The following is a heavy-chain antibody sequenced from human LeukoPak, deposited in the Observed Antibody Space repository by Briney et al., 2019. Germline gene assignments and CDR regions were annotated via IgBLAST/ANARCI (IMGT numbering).Heavy chain of an antibody. CDR2: ISSSSSYI. D-gene: IGHD6-13*01. CDR1: GFTFSTYS. CDR3: ARSTSYSAAAGTPENAFDI. Sequence: GGSLRLSCAASGFTFSTYSMNWVRQAPGKGLEWVSSISSSSSYIYYPDSVKGRFTISRDNAKNSLYLQMNSLRAEDTAVYYCARSTSYSAAAGTPENAFDIWGQGTMVTVPS. J-gene: IGHJ3*02. V-gene: IGHV3-21*01.